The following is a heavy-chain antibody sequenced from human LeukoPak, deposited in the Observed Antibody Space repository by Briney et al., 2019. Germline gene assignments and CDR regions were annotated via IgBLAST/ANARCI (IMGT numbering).Heavy chain of an antibody. CDR1: GGSISSYY. CDR3: ARVGWELPSSSMDV. D-gene: IGHD1-26*01. Sequence: PSETLSLTCTVSGGSISSYYWSWIRQPPGKGLEWIGYIYYSGSTNYNPSLKSRVTISVDTSKNQFSLKLSSVTAADTAVYYCARVGWELPSSSMDVWGQGTTVTVSS. V-gene: IGHV4-59*01. CDR2: IYYSGST. J-gene: IGHJ6*02.